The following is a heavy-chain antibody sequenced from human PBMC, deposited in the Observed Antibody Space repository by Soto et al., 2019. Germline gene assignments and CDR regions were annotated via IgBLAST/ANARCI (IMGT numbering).Heavy chain of an antibody. CDR2: ISAYNGNT. CDR1: GYTFTSYG. CDR3: AGDRGSYALDY. J-gene: IGHJ4*02. D-gene: IGHD3-10*01. V-gene: IGHV1-18*01. Sequence: QVQLVQSGAEVKKPGASVKVSCKASGYTFTSYGISWVRQAPGQGLEWMGWISAYNGNTNYAQKDQGRVTMPTATTSSTAYMELRRQRSEDTAVYYCAGDRGSYALDYWSQRTLVTVYS.